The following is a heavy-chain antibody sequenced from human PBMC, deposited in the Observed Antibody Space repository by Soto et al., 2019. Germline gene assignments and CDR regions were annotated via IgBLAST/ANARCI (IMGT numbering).Heavy chain of an antibody. Sequence: SETLSLTCTVSGGSITTGGYYWSWIRQLPGKGLEWIGHRYYSESTYYNPSLKSRVSISLDTSKNQFSLKLSFVTAADTAMYYCARTKCSGGSCYSWSLGYWGQGTPVTVS. J-gene: IGHJ4*02. D-gene: IGHD2-15*01. CDR2: RYYSEST. V-gene: IGHV4-31*03. CDR1: GGSITTGGYY. CDR3: ARTKCSGGSCYSWSLGY.